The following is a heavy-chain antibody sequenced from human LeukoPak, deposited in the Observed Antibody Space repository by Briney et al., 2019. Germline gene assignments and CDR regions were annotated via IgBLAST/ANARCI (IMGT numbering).Heavy chain of an antibody. Sequence: GGSLRLSCAASGFTFSSYWMTWVRQAPGKGLEWVANIKQDGSEIYYMDSIKGRFTISRDNAKNSLYLQMNSLRAEDTAVYYCAREGYYGILGSYGMDVWGQGTTVTVSS. CDR1: GFTFSSYW. CDR2: IKQDGSEI. D-gene: IGHD3-9*01. CDR3: AREGYYGILGSYGMDV. V-gene: IGHV3-7*01. J-gene: IGHJ6*02.